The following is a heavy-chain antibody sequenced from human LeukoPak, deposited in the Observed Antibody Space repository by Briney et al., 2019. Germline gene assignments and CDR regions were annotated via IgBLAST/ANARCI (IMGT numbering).Heavy chain of an antibody. J-gene: IGHJ4*02. CDR1: GYSISSGYY. CDR2: IYHSGST. Sequence: SETLSLTCTVSGYSISSGYYWGWIRQPPGKGLEWIGSIYHSGSTYYNPSLKSRVTISVDTSKNQFSLKLSSVTAADTAVYYCARLFSGWPIDYWGQGTLVTVSS. D-gene: IGHD6-19*01. CDR3: ARLFSGWPIDY. V-gene: IGHV4-38-2*02.